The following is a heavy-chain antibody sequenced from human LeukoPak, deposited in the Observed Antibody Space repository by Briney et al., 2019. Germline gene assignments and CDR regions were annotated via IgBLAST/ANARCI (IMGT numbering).Heavy chain of an antibody. Sequence: PGGSLRLSCAASGFTFSSYGMSWVRQAPGKGLEWVSYISSSSSTIYYADSVKGRFTISRDNAKNSLYLQMNSLRAEDTAVYYCARVKGQLKYYFDYWGQGTLVTVSS. CDR3: ARVKGQLKYYFDY. J-gene: IGHJ4*02. CDR2: ISSSSSTI. CDR1: GFTFSSYG. D-gene: IGHD6-6*01. V-gene: IGHV3-48*01.